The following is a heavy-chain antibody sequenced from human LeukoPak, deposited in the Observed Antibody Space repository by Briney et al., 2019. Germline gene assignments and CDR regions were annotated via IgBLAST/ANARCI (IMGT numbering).Heavy chain of an antibody. CDR3: ARDPLAPYCGGDCYADY. V-gene: IGHV3-9*01. CDR2: ISWNSGSI. D-gene: IGHD2-21*02. J-gene: IGHJ4*02. Sequence: GGSLRLSCAASGFTFDDYAMHWVRQAPGKGLEWVSGISWNSGSIGYADSVKGRFTISRDNAKNSLYLQMNSLRAEDTAVYYCARDPLAPYCGGDCYADYWGQGTLVTVSS. CDR1: GFTFDDYA.